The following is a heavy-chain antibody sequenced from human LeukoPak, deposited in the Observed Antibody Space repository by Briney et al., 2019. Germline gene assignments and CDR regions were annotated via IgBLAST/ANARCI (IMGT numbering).Heavy chain of an antibody. J-gene: IGHJ4*02. CDR3: AKYSDILTGYYPVSPHFDY. D-gene: IGHD3-9*01. Sequence: GGSLRLPCAASGFTFSSYGMSWVRQAPGKGLEWVSAISGSGGSTYYADSVKGRFTISRDNSKNTLYLQMNSLRAEDTAVYYCAKYSDILTGYYPVSPHFDYWGQGTLVTVSS. CDR1: GFTFSSYG. V-gene: IGHV3-23*01. CDR2: ISGSGGST.